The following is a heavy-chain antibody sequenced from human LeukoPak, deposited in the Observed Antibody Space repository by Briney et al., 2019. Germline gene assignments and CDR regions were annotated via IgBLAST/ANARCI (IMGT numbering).Heavy chain of an antibody. CDR2: IYYSGST. CDR3: ARSTYYYDSSGFWFDP. V-gene: IGHV4-4*02. D-gene: IGHD3-22*01. CDR1: GGSISSSNW. J-gene: IGHJ5*02. Sequence: SETLSLTCAVSGGSISSSNWWSWVRQHPGKGLEWIGYIYYSGSTNYNPSLKSRVTISVDTSKNQFSLKLSSVTAADTAVYYCARSTYYYDSSGFWFDPWGQGTLVTVSS.